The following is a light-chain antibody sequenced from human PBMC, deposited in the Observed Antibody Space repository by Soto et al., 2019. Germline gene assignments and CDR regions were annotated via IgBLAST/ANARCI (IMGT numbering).Light chain of an antibody. V-gene: IGKV1-39*01. CDR2: AAS. CDR3: QQSYSSPPT. J-gene: IGKJ1*01. CDR1: QSISSY. Sequence: DIQITQSPASRSASVVDRVTITCRASQSISSYLTWYQQKPGKAPKLLIYAASSLQSGVPSRFSGSRSGPDFTLTISSLQPEDFATYYCQQSYSSPPTFGQGTKVDIK.